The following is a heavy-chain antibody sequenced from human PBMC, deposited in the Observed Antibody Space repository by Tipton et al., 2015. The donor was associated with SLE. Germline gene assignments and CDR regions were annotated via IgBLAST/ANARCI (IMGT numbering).Heavy chain of an antibody. CDR3: ARANYYDTPDLY. CDR1: GGSISSGSYY. V-gene: IGHV4-61*02. Sequence: TLSLTCTVSGGSISSGSYYWSWIRQPAGKGLEWIGRIYTSGSTNYNPSLKSRVTISGDTSKNQFSLKLSSVTAADTAVYDCARANYYDTPDLYWGQGTLVTVSS. J-gene: IGHJ1*01. CDR2: IYTSGST. D-gene: IGHD3-22*01.